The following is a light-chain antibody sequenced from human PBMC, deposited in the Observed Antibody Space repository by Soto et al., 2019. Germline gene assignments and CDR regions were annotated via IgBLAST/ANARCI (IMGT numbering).Light chain of an antibody. V-gene: IGKV3-20*01. Sequence: EIVLTQSPGTLSLSPGERATLSCRASQSVSSSYLAWYQQKPGQAPRLLIYGASSRASGIPDRFSGSGSGTAFTNPISRLEPADFAVYYCQQYGSSPPWTFGQGTIVEIK. CDR1: QSVSSSY. CDR3: QQYGSSPPWT. CDR2: GAS. J-gene: IGKJ1*01.